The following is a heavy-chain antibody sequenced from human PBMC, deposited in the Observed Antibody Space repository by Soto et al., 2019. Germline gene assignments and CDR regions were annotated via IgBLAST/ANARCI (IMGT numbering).Heavy chain of an antibody. Sequence: LSLTCTVSGGSISSSSYYWGWIRQPPGKGLEWIGSIYYSGSTYYNPSLKSRVTISVDTSKNQFSLKLSSVTAADTAVYYCARRPNLEWRIYYGMDVWGHGTTVTVSS. D-gene: IGHD3-3*01. CDR1: GGSISSSSYY. CDR3: ARRPNLEWRIYYGMDV. CDR2: IYYSGST. J-gene: IGHJ6*02. V-gene: IGHV4-39*01.